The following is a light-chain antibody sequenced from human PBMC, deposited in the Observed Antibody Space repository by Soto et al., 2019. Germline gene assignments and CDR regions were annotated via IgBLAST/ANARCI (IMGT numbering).Light chain of an antibody. CDR1: QSINNN. J-gene: IGKJ4*01. Sequence: EIVMTQSPATLSVSPGERATLSCRASQSINNNFAWYQQKRGQGPRLLLYGASSRATGTPARFSGSGSGTGFTLTISSLQSEDFAIYYCQQYTDWPLTFGGGTKVEIK. CDR3: QQYTDWPLT. CDR2: GAS. V-gene: IGKV3-15*01.